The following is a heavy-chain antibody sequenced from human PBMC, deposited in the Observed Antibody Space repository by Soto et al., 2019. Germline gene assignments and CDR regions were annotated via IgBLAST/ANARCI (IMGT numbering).Heavy chain of an antibody. D-gene: IGHD3-10*01. V-gene: IGHV1-18*01. Sequence: ASVKLSCKDSGYTFTSYGISWVRQAPGQGLEWMGWISAYNGNTNYAQKLQGRVTMTTDTSTSTAYMELRSLRSDDTAVYYCARTTYGSGSYYPDYWGQGTLVTVSS. J-gene: IGHJ4*02. CDR1: GYTFTSYG. CDR2: ISAYNGNT. CDR3: ARTTYGSGSYYPDY.